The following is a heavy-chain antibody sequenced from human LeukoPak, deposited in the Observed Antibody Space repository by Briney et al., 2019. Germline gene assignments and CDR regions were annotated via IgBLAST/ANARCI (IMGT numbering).Heavy chain of an antibody. CDR1: GFTFSSFW. V-gene: IGHV3-7*01. Sequence: PGRSLRLSCAASGFTFSSFWMTWVRLAPGKGLEWVANIKYDGREKYYVDSVKGRFTISRDNARNSIYLQMNSLRVDDTAVYYCARDRYSDTSRVPFDHWGQGILVTVSS. D-gene: IGHD3-22*01. J-gene: IGHJ4*02. CDR3: ARDRYSDTSRVPFDH. CDR2: IKYDGREK.